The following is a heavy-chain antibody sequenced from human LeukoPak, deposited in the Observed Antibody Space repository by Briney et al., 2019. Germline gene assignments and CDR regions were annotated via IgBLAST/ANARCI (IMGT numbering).Heavy chain of an antibody. V-gene: IGHV3-64D*06. CDR3: VKDFGRIRGTPDS. J-gene: IGHJ4*02. CDR1: GFVFTIYT. CDR2: ISGSGNGFSI. Sequence: GGSLRLSCSASGFVFTIYTMYWVRQAPGKGSEYVSTISGSGNGFSIYYADSVKGRFTISRDDSKSILYLQMNGLRSEDTAVYYCVKDFGRIRGTPDSWGQGTLVTVSS. D-gene: IGHD1-26*01.